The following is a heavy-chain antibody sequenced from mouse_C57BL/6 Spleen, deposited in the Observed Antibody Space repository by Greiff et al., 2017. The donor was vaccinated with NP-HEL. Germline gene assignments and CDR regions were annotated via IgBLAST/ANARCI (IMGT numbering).Heavy chain of an antibody. CDR1: GFTFSNYW. V-gene: IGHV6-3*01. D-gene: IGHD2-4*01. CDR2: IRLKSDNYAT. Sequence: EVHLVESGGGLVQPGGSMKLSCVASGFTFSNYWMNWVRQSPEKGLEWVAQIRLKSDNYATHYAVSVKGRFTISRDDSKSSVYLQMNNLRAEDTGIYYCTASSYDYDGYYFDYWGQGTTLTVSS. J-gene: IGHJ2*01. CDR3: TASSYDYDGYYFDY.